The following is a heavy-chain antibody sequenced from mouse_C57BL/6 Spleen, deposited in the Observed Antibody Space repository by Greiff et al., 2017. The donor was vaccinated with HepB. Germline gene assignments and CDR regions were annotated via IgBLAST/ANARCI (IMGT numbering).Heavy chain of an antibody. CDR1: GYTFTSYW. CDR3: ARPNWDRYYFDY. J-gene: IGHJ2*01. V-gene: IGHV1-55*01. Sequence: QVQLQQSGAELVKPGASVKMSCKASGYTFTSYWITWVKQRPGQGLEWIGDIYPGSGSTNYNEKFKSKATLTVDTSSSTAYMQLSSLTSEDSAVYYCARPNWDRYYFDYWGQGTTLTVSS. CDR2: IYPGSGST. D-gene: IGHD4-1*01.